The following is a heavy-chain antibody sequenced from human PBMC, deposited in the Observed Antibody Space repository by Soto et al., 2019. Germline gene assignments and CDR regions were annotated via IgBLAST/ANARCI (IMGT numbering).Heavy chain of an antibody. D-gene: IGHD2-8*01. Sequence: QVQLVQSGAEVKKPGASVKVSCKASGYSFTDYHIHWVRQAPGQGLEWLGRIIPKSGGASTAQKFQGWVTMTTDTSISTAFMELTRLTSDDTAIYYCARGDSTDCSNGVCSFFYNHDMDVWGQGTTVTVSS. V-gene: IGHV1-2*04. CDR2: IIPKSGGA. CDR3: ARGDSTDCSNGVCSFFYNHDMDV. CDR1: GYSFTDYH. J-gene: IGHJ6*02.